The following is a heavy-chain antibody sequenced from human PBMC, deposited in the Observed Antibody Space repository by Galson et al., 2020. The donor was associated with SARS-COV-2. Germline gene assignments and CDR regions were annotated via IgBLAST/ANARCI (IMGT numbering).Heavy chain of an antibody. J-gene: IGHJ5*02. CDR2: MNPNSGNT. Sequence: ASVKVSCKASGYTFTSYDINWVRQATGQGLEWMGWMNPNSGNTGYAQKFQGRVTMTRNTSISTAYMELSSLRSEDTAVYYCARAGSGSYYNGWFDPWRQGTLVTVCS. CDR3: ARAGSGSYYNGWFDP. V-gene: IGHV1-8*01. D-gene: IGHD3-10*01. CDR1: GYTFTSYD.